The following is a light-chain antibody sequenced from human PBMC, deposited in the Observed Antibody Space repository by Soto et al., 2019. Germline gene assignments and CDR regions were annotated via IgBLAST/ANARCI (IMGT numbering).Light chain of an antibody. Sequence: IQMTQSPSSLSASVGYRFTITCRASQGIRNDLGWYQQKPGKAPKLLIYAASSLQSGVPSMFSGSGSGTEFTLTISRLQPDDFATYYCQQYNTYSPERTFGQGTKVDIK. V-gene: IGKV1-17*01. CDR1: QGIRND. CDR3: QQYNTYSPERT. J-gene: IGKJ1*01. CDR2: AAS.